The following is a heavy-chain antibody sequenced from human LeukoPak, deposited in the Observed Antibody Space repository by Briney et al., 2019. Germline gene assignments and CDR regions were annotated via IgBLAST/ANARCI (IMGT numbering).Heavy chain of an antibody. CDR1: GFTVSSNY. V-gene: IGHV3-53*01. J-gene: IGHJ5*02. CDR3: AREGAALEFDP. CDR2: IYSGGST. Sequence: GGSLRLSCAASGFTVSSNYMSWVRQAPGKGLEWVSVIYSGGSTYYADSVKGRFTISRDNSKNTLYLQMNSLRAEDTAVYYCAREGAALEFDPWGQGTLVTVSS. D-gene: IGHD6-25*01.